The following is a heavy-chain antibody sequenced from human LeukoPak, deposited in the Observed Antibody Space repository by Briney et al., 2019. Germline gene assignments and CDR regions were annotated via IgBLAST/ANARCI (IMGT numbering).Heavy chain of an antibody. J-gene: IGHJ4*02. CDR3: AKDRVTPTDY. Sequence: GGSLRLSCSVSGFTFSRYAMHWVRQTPGKGLEHVSGISSNGGSTYYADSVKGRFTISRDNSKNTLYLQMNSLRAEDTAVYYCAKDRVTPTDYWGQGTLVTVSS. CDR2: ISSNGGST. V-gene: IGHV3-64*04. CDR1: GFTFSRYA. D-gene: IGHD2-21*02.